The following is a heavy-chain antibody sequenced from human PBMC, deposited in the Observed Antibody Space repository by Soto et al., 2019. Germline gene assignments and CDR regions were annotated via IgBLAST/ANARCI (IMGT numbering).Heavy chain of an antibody. CDR3: ARGYYDFWSGYYTKGYYYGMGV. CDR1: GGSFANYY. Sequence: SETLSLTCAVYGGSFANYYWNWIRQPPGKGLEWIGEINHSGSTNYNPSLKSRVTISVDTSKNQFSLKLSSVTAADTAVYYCARGYYDFWSGYYTKGYYYGMGVWGQGTTVTVSS. D-gene: IGHD3-3*01. J-gene: IGHJ6*02. CDR2: INHSGST. V-gene: IGHV4-34*01.